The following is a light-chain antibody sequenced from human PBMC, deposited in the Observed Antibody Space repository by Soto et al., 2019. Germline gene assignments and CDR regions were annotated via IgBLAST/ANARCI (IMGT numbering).Light chain of an antibody. J-gene: IGKJ4*01. CDR3: QDSSRMSPLT. CDR1: QNILRY. V-gene: IGKV1-39*01. CDR2: AAS. Sequence: DIPMTQSPSSLSASIGDRVTISCRASQNILRYLNWFQQKEGKAPTLLIYAASRLQNGVPSRFSGSGSGTDFTLTISSLQVEDFATYYCQDSSRMSPLTFGGGTKVEIK.